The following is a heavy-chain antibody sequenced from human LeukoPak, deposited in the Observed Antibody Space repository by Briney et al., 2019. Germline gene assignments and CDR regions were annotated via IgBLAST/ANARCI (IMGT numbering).Heavy chain of an antibody. CDR1: GGSVSSGSYY. D-gene: IGHD5-24*01. Sequence: SETLSLTCNVSGGSVSSGSYYWSWIRQPPGKGLEWIGYIYYSGSTNYNPTLNSRVTISVDTSKNQFSLKLSSVTAADTAVYYCARGDLSGGYNFPDAFDIWGQGTMVTVSS. CDR2: IYYSGST. V-gene: IGHV4-61*01. J-gene: IGHJ3*02. CDR3: ARGDLSGGYNFPDAFDI.